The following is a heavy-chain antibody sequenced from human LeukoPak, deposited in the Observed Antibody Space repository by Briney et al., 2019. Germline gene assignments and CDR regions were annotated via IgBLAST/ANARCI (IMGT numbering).Heavy chain of an antibody. D-gene: IGHD5-12*01. CDR2: IYYSGST. CDR1: GGSISSYY. J-gene: IGHJ5*02. V-gene: IGHV4-59*01. Sequence: SETLSLTCTVSGGSISSYYWSWIRQPPGKGLEWIGYIYYSGSTNYNPSLKSRVTISVDTSKNQFSLKLSSVTAADTAVYYCARAGMWLRFRWFDPWGQGTLVTVSS. CDR3: ARAGMWLRFRWFDP.